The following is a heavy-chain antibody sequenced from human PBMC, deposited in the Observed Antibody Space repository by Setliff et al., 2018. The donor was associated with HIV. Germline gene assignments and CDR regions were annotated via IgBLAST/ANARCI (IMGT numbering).Heavy chain of an antibody. CDR1: GGSFSDHY. CDR2: INQSGIS. V-gene: IGHV4-34*01. J-gene: IGHJ4*02. D-gene: IGHD3-3*01. Sequence: LSLTCAVYGGSFSDHYWTWIRQPPGKGLEWIGEINQSGISNFNPSLKSRVTTPIDTPKNQFSLKLSSVTAADAAVYFCARGGGFWSGQLDYWGQGTLVTVSS. CDR3: ARGGGFWSGQLDY.